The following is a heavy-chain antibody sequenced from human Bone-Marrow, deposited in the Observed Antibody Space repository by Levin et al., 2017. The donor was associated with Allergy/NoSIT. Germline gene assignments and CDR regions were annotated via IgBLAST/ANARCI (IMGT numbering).Heavy chain of an antibody. Sequence: SSETLSLTCTVSGGSISSYYWSWIRQPPGKGLEWIGYIYYSGSTNYNPSLKSRVTISVDTSKNQFSLKLSSVTAADTAVYYCASSTYYYDSSGFNYYYYYGMDVWGQGTTVTVSS. D-gene: IGHD3-22*01. CDR1: GGSISSYY. V-gene: IGHV4-59*01. J-gene: IGHJ6*02. CDR3: ASSTYYYDSSGFNYYYYYGMDV. CDR2: IYYSGST.